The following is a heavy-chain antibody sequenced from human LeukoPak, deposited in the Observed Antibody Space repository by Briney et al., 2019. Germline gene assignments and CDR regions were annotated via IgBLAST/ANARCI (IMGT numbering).Heavy chain of an antibody. Sequence: GGSLRLSCAASGFTVSSSYMYWVRQAPGKALEWVSAISGTSVHIYYADSVKGRFTISRDNVKESLYLHMNSLRAEDTAVYYCASGTIVGARGADNWGQGILVTVSS. CDR2: ISGTSVHI. CDR3: ASGTIVGARGADN. J-gene: IGHJ4*02. CDR1: GFTVSSSY. V-gene: IGHV3-21*01. D-gene: IGHD1-26*01.